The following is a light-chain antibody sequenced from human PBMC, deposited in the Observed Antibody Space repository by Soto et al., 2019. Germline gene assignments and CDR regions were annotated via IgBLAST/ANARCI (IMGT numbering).Light chain of an antibody. CDR3: QQYESLPLT. CDR2: DAS. Sequence: IQMTKSPSSLSASVGDRVTMTCQASQDINKNLIWYQQKPGKAPKLXXYDASDLETGVPSRFSGSGSGTGCTLTISSLKHEDFATYYCQQYESLPLTFCQGTRLEIK. V-gene: IGKV1-33*01. J-gene: IGKJ5*01. CDR1: QDINKN.